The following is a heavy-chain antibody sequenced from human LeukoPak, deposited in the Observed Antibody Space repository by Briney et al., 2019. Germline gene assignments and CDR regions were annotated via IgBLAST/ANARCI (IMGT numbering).Heavy chain of an antibody. CDR1: GFTFGDYA. D-gene: IGHD2-8*01. CDR3: AKDGHGLNGYYYYYYMDV. Sequence: PGGSLRLSCAASGFTFGDYAMHWVRQAPGKGLEWVSLISWDGGSTYYADSVKGRFTISRDNSKNSLYLQMNSLRAEDTALYYCAKDGHGLNGYYYYYYMDVWGKGTTVTVSS. J-gene: IGHJ6*03. CDR2: ISWDGGST. V-gene: IGHV3-43D*03.